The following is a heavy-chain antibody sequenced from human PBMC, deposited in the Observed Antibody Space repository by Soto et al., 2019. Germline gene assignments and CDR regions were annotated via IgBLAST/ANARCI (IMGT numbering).Heavy chain of an antibody. Sequence: EVQLVESGGGLVQPGGSLRLSCAASGFTFSGSWMHWVRQAPGKGLVWVSRINGDGSGTSYADFVKGRFTISRDDAKNTLFLQMTGLRAEDTAVYYCERVIFCSGTANDYWGQGTLVTVSS. CDR1: GFTFSGSW. D-gene: IGHD3-10*02. J-gene: IGHJ4*02. V-gene: IGHV3-74*01. CDR2: INGDGSGT. CDR3: ERVIFCSGTANDY.